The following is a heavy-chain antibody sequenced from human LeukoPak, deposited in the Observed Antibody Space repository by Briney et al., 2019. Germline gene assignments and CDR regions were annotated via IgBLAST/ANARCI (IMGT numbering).Heavy chain of an antibody. Sequence: PGGSLRLSCAASGFPFSTYAMGWVRQPPGQGLEWVSAISDSGGSTFYADSVKGRFTISRDNYKHTLYLQMNSLRAEDTAVYYCAKEGYSGRPHDAFDIWGQGTMVTVSS. CDR3: AKEGYSGRPHDAFDI. V-gene: IGHV3-23*01. D-gene: IGHD1-26*01. J-gene: IGHJ3*02. CDR2: ISDSGGST. CDR1: GFPFSTYA.